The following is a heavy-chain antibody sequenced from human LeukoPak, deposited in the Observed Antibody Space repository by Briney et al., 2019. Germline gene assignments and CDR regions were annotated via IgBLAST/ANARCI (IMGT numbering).Heavy chain of an antibody. CDR2: ISGSDSST. Sequence: GGSLRLSCAASGFTFSSYAMSWVRQAPGKGLEGVSAISGSDSSTHYADSVKGRFTISRDNSKNTLYLQMNSLRAEDTAVYYCARSVAGHEGPFDYWGQGTLVTVSS. CDR3: ARSVAGHEGPFDY. J-gene: IGHJ4*02. D-gene: IGHD6-19*01. CDR1: GFTFSSYA. V-gene: IGHV3-23*01.